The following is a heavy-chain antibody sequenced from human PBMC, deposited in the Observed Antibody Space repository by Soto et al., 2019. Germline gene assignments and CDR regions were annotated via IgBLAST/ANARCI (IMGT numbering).Heavy chain of an antibody. Sequence: EVQLLESGGGLVQPGGSLRLSCAASGFTFSSSAMSWVRQAPGKGLEWVSGISDSGGFTYYADFVKGRFTISRDNSKNTLYLQMNSLRAEDTAVYHCAKAYNSGWYYFDSWGQGTLVSVSS. V-gene: IGHV3-23*01. CDR3: AKAYNSGWYYFDS. D-gene: IGHD6-19*01. CDR1: GFTFSSSA. J-gene: IGHJ4*02. CDR2: ISDSGGFT.